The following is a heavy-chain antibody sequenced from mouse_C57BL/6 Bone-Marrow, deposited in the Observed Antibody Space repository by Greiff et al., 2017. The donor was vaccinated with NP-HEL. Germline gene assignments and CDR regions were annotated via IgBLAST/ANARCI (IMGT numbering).Heavy chain of an antibody. CDR3: TTGSSLFDC. J-gene: IGHJ2*01. D-gene: IGHD1-3*01. CDR2: IDPENGDT. V-gene: IGHV14-4*01. Sequence: EVNVVESGAELVRPGASVKLSCTASGFNIKDDYMHWVKQRPEQGLEWIGWIDPENGDTEYASKFQGKATITADTSSNTAYLQLSSLTSEDTSVYYCTTGSSLFDCWGQGITRTVSS. CDR1: GFNIKDDY.